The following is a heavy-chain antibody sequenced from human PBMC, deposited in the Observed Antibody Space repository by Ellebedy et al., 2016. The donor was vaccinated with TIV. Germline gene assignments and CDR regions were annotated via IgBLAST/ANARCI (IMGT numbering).Heavy chain of an antibody. V-gene: IGHV3-66*01. Sequence: GGSLRLSCAASGFSVSGMNWVRQTPGKGLEWVSVFYSDGRTYFADSVKGRFTVSRDITRNTLYLQMNGLRAEDTAVYFCARVRGRSQSYAMDVWGQGTTVTVSS. CDR3: ARVRGRSQSYAMDV. J-gene: IGHJ6*02. CDR1: GFSVSG. CDR2: FYSDGRT.